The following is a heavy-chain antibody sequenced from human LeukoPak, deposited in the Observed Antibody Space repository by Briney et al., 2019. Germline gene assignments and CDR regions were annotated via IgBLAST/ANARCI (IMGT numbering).Heavy chain of an antibody. V-gene: IGHV4-34*01. Sequence: PSETLSLTCAVYGGSFSGYYWGWIRQPPGKGLEWIGEINHSGSTNYNPSLKSRVTISVDTSKNQFSLKLSSVTAADTAVYYCASPGYCSGGSCRKPFDYWGQGTLVTVSS. D-gene: IGHD2-15*01. CDR1: GGSFSGYY. J-gene: IGHJ4*02. CDR3: ASPGYCSGGSCRKPFDY. CDR2: INHSGST.